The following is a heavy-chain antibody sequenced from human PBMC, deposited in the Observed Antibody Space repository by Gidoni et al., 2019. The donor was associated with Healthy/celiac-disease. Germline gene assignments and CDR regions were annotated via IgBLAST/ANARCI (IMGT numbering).Heavy chain of an antibody. CDR2: INHSGST. V-gene: IGHV4-34*01. Sequence: QVQLQQWGAGLLKPSETLSLTCAVYGGSFSGYYWSWIRQPPGKGLEWSGEINHSGSTNYNPSLKSRVTISVDTSKNQFSLKLSSVTAADTAVYYCARFTYCSGGSCYSAFDYWGQGTLVTVSS. CDR3: ARFTYCSGGSCYSAFDY. J-gene: IGHJ4*02. D-gene: IGHD2-15*01. CDR1: GGSFSGYY.